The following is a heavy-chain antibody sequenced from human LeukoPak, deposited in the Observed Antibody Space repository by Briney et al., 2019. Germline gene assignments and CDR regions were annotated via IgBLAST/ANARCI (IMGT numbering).Heavy chain of an antibody. CDR1: GGSISSYY. V-gene: IGHV4-59*08. CDR3: ARLATTMRPFDH. D-gene: IGHD4-17*01. CDR2: IYYSGST. J-gene: IGHJ4*02. Sequence: SETLSLTCTVSGGSISSYYWSWIRQPPGKGLEWIGYIYYSGSTNYNPSLKSRVTISVDTSKNQFSLKLSSVTAADTAVYYCARLATTMRPFDHWGQGTLVTVSS.